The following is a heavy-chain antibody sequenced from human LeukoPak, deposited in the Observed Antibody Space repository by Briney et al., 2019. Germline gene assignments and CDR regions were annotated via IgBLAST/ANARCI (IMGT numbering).Heavy chain of an antibody. V-gene: IGHV3-21*01. Sequence: GRSLRLSWAASGFTVSSYSVSWVRQAPGEGLGWVSSISSSSSYISYADSVKGRFPISRDHAKNSLYLQMNRLRAEHTALYYCARVGHYASSGHNYWGQGTLVTVSS. J-gene: IGHJ4*02. CDR3: ARVGHYASSGHNY. CDR2: ISSSSSYI. D-gene: IGHD3-22*01. CDR1: GFTVSSYS.